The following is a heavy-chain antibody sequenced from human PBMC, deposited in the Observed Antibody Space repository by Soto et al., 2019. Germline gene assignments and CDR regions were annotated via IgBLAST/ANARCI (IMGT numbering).Heavy chain of an antibody. D-gene: IGHD1-1*01. J-gene: IGHJ6*04. V-gene: IGHV1-69*08. CDR3: ARLSGPTEWIRGVDA. CDR2: IIHIIGAP. Sequence: VQLEQSGAEVKKPGSSVKVSCTSSGVILSGYIIRWVRQAPGQGLEWMGRIIHIIGAPFVTQKLQDRVAFTADRSTNTVYMELRSLTLKDTAVYYCARLSGPTEWIRGVDAWGKGTMVTVSS. CDR1: GVILSGYI.